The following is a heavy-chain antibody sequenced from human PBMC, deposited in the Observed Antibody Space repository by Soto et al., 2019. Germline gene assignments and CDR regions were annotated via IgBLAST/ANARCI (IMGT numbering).Heavy chain of an antibody. CDR1: GFIYSTYA. D-gene: IGHD5-12*01. V-gene: IGHV3-33*01. CDR3: ARDRETSPVASAQDS. Sequence: QVQLVESGGGVVQPGRSLRLSCAASGFIYSTYAMHWVRQAPGKGLECVALIWYDGSNKYYADSVKGRFIISRDNSKHTLYLQMDSLRAEATAIYYCARDRETSPVASAQDSWGQGTLVTVSS. J-gene: IGHJ4*02. CDR2: IWYDGSNK.